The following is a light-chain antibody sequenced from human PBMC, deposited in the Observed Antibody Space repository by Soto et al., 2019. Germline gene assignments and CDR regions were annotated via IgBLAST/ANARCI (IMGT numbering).Light chain of an antibody. CDR3: QQYGSSPWT. J-gene: IGKJ1*01. V-gene: IGKV3-20*01. Sequence: EIVLTQSPGTLSLSLGERATLSCRASQSVTSSFLAWYQQKPGQAPRLLIYGASSRATGIPDRFSGSGSGTDFPLTISSLEPEDFAVYYCQQYGSSPWTFGQGTKVEIK. CDR1: QSVTSSF. CDR2: GAS.